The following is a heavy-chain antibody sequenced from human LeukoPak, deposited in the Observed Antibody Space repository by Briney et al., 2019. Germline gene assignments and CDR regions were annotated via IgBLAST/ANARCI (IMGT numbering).Heavy chain of an antibody. J-gene: IGHJ4*02. CDR3: AVMVREVIKFVGVGRFDY. CDR2: ISGSGGST. V-gene: IGHV3-23*01. D-gene: IGHD3-10*01. Sequence: PGGSLRLSCAASGFTFSSYAMSWVRQAPGKGLEWVSAISGSGGSTYYADSVKGRFTISRDNSKNTLYLQMNSLRAEDTAVYYCAVMVREVIKFVGVGRFDYWGQGTLVTVSS. CDR1: GFTFSSYA.